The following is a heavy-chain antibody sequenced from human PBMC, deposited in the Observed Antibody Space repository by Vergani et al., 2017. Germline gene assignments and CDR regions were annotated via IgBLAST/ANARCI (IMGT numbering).Heavy chain of an antibody. V-gene: IGHV3-15*01. J-gene: IGHJ4*02. CDR2: NKSKTDGGTT. CDR3: TTILGYCSSTSCSGY. Sequence: EVQLVESGGGLVKPGGSLRLSCAASGFTFSNAWMSWVRQAPGKGLEWVGRNKSKTDGGTTDYAAPVKGRFTISRDDSKNTLYLQMNSLKTEDTAVYYCTTILGYCSSTSCSGYWGQGTLVTVSS. D-gene: IGHD2-2*01. CDR1: GFTFSNAW.